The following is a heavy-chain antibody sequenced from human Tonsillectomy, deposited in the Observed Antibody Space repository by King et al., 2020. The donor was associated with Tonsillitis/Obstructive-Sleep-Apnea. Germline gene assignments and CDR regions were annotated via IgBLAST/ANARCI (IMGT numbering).Heavy chain of an antibody. D-gene: IGHD5-12*01. CDR2: ISSSGTTI. J-gene: IGHJ6*03. CDR3: AGGYNYYFYYYMDV. Sequence: VQLVESGGGLVKPGGSLRLSCAASGFTFSDYYMTWIRQAPGKGLEWVSYISSSGTTIYYADSLKGRFTISRDNAKNSLYLQMNSLRAEDTAVYYCAGGYNYYFYYYMDVWGQGTLVTVSS. V-gene: IGHV3-11*01. CDR1: GFTFSDYY.